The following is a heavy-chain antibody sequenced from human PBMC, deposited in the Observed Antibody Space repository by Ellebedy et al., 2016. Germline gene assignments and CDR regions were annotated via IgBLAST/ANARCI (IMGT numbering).Heavy chain of an antibody. CDR1: EFTFSDYY. V-gene: IGHV3-11*03. D-gene: IGHD3-10*01. CDR2: ISSRSSYT. J-gene: IGHJ6*02. CDR3: ARFLNKSESRSSLSPYYYGLDV. Sequence: GGSLRLXXAASEFTFSDYYMSWIRQAPGKGLEWVSYISSRSSYTNYADSVKGRFTISGDKAKNSLYLQMNSLRAEDTAVYYCARFLNKSESRSSLSPYYYGLDVWGQGTTVTVSS.